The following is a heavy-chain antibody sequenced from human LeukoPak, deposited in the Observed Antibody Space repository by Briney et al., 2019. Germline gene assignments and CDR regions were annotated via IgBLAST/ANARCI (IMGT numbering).Heavy chain of an antibody. CDR3: ARDEEMITTYYFDY. CDR1: GFTFSSYA. J-gene: IGHJ4*02. D-gene: IGHD3-16*01. V-gene: IGHV3-30-3*01. CDR2: ISYDGSNK. Sequence: GGSLRLSCAASGFTFSSYAMHWVRQAPGKGLEWVAVISYDGSNKYYADSVKGRLTIPRDNSKNTLYLQMNSLRAEDTAVYYCARDEEMITTYYFDYWGQETLVTVSS.